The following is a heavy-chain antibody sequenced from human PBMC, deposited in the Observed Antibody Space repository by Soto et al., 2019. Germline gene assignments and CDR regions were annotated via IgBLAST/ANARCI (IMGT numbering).Heavy chain of an antibody. D-gene: IGHD5-12*01. CDR2: INHSGST. V-gene: IGHV4-34*01. J-gene: IGHJ6*02. CDR3: ARVGGWLQLPHYSYGMDV. CDR1: GGSFSGYY. Sequence: SETLSLTCAVYGGSFSGYYWSWIRQPPGKGLEWIGEINHSGSTNYNPSLKSRVTISVDTSKNQFSLKLSSVTAADTAVYYCARVGGWLQLPHYSYGMDVWGQGTTVTVSS.